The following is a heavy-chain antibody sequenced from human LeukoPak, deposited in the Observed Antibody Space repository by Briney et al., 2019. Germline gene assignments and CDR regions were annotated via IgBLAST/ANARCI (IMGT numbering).Heavy chain of an antibody. CDR3: AKDLTVFNSDY. V-gene: IGHV3-23*01. J-gene: IGHJ4*02. CDR1: GFTFSSFA. D-gene: IGHD4-17*01. CDR2: ISGSGGST. Sequence: GGSLRVSCAASGFTFSSFAMNWVRQAAGKGLEWVSAISGSGGSTYYADSVKGRFTISRDNSKNTLYLQMNSLRAEDTAVYYCAKDLTVFNSDYWGQGTLVTVSS.